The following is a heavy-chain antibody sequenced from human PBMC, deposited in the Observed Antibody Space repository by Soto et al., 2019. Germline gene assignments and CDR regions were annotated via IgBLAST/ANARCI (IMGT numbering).Heavy chain of an antibody. Sequence: LSLTFTVSGVSITSHYWTWMRQPPGKGLELIGNIHYSGSTNYSPSLKGRVIISVDTSENQSSLNLSSVTTADTAVYYCTVGGAGHPFEYWGPGTLVTVSS. V-gene: IGHV4-59*11. D-gene: IGHD3-16*01. CDR3: TVGGAGHPFEY. J-gene: IGHJ4*02. CDR1: GVSITSHY. CDR2: IHYSGST.